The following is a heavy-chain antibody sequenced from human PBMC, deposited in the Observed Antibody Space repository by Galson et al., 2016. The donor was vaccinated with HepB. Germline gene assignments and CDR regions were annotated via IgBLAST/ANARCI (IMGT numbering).Heavy chain of an antibody. CDR2: VLYSGTT. D-gene: IGHD3-22*01. J-gene: IGHJ4*02. CDR1: GGSISSSRFF. V-gene: IGHV4-39*06. Sequence: ETLSLTCTVSGGSISSSRFFWGWIRQPPGKELEWIGNVLYSGTTYYNPSLKIPLTISVDTSKNHFPLRLKSVAAADTAVYYCVRGRRTGTYSYDSSGFPDWRGQGTLVTVSS. CDR3: VRGRRTGTYSYDSSGFPDW.